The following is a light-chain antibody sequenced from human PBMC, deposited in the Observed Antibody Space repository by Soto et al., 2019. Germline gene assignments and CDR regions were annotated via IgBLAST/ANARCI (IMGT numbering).Light chain of an antibody. J-gene: IGLJ1*01. V-gene: IGLV2-23*01. CDR1: SSDVGSYNL. CDR3: CSYGGRRSFYV. CDR2: EAS. Sequence: QSVLTQPASVAGSPGQSITISCTGTSSDVGSYNLVSWYQQHPGKAPKLMSYEASKRPSGSSNRFSGSKSGKTAYRPISGFQAEEEDIYYCCSYGGRRSFYVSGTGTKVTVL.